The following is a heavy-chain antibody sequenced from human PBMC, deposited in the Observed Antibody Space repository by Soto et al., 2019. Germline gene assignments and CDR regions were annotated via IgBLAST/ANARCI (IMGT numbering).Heavy chain of an antibody. J-gene: IGHJ3*02. CDR3: ARYYDFWSGLPDDAFDI. CDR2: IYYSGST. CDR1: GGSISSSSYY. Sequence: QLQLQESGPGLVKPSETLSLTCTVSGGSISSSSYYWGWIRQPPGKGLEWIGSIYYSGSTYYNPSLKSRVTISVDTSKNQFSLKLSSVTAADTAVYYCARYYDFWSGLPDDAFDIWGQGTMVTVSS. D-gene: IGHD3-3*01. V-gene: IGHV4-39*01.